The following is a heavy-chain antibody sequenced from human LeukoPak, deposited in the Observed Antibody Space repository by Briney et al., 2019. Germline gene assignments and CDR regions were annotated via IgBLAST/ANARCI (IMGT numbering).Heavy chain of an antibody. D-gene: IGHD3-10*01. CDR3: ARGAVFQGNYDY. CDR2: ISGESKYI. Sequence: GGSLRLSCAAAGFTLSSSSMNWVRQTPGKGLEWVSSISGESKYIYYADSVTGRFTISRDNAKNSLYLQMSTLRAEDTAVYYCARGAVFQGNYDYWGQGTQVTVSS. J-gene: IGHJ4*02. V-gene: IGHV3-21*01. CDR1: GFTLSSSS.